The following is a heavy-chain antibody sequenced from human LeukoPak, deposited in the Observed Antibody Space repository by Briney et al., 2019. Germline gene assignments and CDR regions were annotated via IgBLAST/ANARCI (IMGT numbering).Heavy chain of an antibody. J-gene: IGHJ6*02. CDR2: INHSGST. D-gene: IGHD3-3*01. V-gene: IGHV4-34*01. CDR3: ARLSGDFWSGYYVSGYYYGMDV. CDR1: GGSFSGYY. Sequence: SETLSLTCAVYGGSFSGYYWSWIRQPPGKGLEWIGEINHSGSTNYNPSLKSRVTISVDTSKNQFSLKLSSVTAADTAVYYCARLSGDFWSGYYVSGYYYGMDVWGQGTTVTVSS.